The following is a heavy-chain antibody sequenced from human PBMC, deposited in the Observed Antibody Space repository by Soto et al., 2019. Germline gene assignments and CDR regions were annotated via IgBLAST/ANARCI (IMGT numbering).Heavy chain of an antibody. J-gene: IGHJ4*02. CDR1: GGTFSSYA. V-gene: IGHV1-69*01. CDR3: ARSLSGELLQHYFDY. CDR2: IIPIFGTA. Sequence: QVQLVQSGAEVKKPGSSVKVSCKASGGTFSSYAISWVRQAPGQGLEWMGGIIPIFGTANYAQKFQGRVTITADESTSTAYLELSSLGSEDTAVYYCARSLSGELLQHYFDYWGQGTLVTVSS. D-gene: IGHD1-26*01.